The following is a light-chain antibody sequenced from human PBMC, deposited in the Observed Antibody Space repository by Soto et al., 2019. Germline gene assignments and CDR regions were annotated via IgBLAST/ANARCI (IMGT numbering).Light chain of an antibody. CDR2: DAS. CDR1: QDIRNY. J-gene: IGKJ2*01. V-gene: IGKV1-33*01. Sequence: DLQMTQSPSSLSASVGDRVTITCQASQDIRNYLNWFQQKPGKAPKRLIYDASNLETGVPSRFSGSGSGTDVTFTITNLQPEDIATYFCQQYDNVPRTFGQGTKLEIK. CDR3: QQYDNVPRT.